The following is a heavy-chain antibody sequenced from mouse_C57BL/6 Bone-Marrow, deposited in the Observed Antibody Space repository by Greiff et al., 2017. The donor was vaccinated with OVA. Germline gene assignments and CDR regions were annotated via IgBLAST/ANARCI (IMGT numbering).Heavy chain of an antibody. CDR3: ARDGYWDYFDY. CDR2: IDPSDSYT. J-gene: IGHJ2*01. CDR1: GYTFTSYW. D-gene: IGHD2-3*01. V-gene: IGHV1-69*01. Sequence: QVQLQQPGAELVMPGASVKLSCKASGYTFTSYWMPWVKQRPGQGLEWIGEIDPSDSYTNYNQKFKGKSTLTVDKSSSTAYMQLSSLTSEDSAVYYCARDGYWDYFDYWGQGTTLTVSS.